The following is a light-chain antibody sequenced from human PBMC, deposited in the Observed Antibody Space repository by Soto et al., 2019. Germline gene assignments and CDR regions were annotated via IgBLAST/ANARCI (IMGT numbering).Light chain of an antibody. CDR1: SRDIGNYNY. J-gene: IGLJ3*02. Sequence: QSALTQPASVSGSPGQSITISCTGTSRDIGNYNYVSWYQQLPGKAPKLVIYEVSNRPSGISDRFSGSKAGQTASLTISGLQNEDEAGYFCGSYRSSNTLVVFGGGTKVTVL. CDR3: GSYRSSNTLVV. CDR2: EVS. V-gene: IGLV2-14*01.